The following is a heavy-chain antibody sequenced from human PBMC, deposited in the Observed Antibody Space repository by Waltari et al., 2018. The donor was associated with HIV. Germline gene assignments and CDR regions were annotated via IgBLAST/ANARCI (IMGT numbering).Heavy chain of an antibody. CDR3: ARHKNRGSYFPVDF. CDR2: IFYSGST. CDR1: GFSISSNNYY. Sequence: QLQLHESGPGLVKPSETLSLTGTVSGFSISSNNYYWGWVRQPPGKGLDGLGNIFYSGSTHYNPSLESRVRIPIEPSKSQFSLSLDSVTAADTAIYYCARHKNRGSYFPVDFWGQGTLVDVSS. V-gene: IGHV4-39*07. J-gene: IGHJ4*02. D-gene: IGHD1-26*01.